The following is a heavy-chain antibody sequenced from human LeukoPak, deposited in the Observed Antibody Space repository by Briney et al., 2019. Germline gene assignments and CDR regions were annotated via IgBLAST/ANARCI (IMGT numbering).Heavy chain of an antibody. CDR3: ARVLRREGVVVAATRPLNYYYYGMDV. D-gene: IGHD2-15*01. Sequence: GRSLRLSCAASGFTFSSYGMHWVRQAPGKGLEWVAVIWYDGSNKYYADSVKGRFTISRDNSKNTLYLQMNSLRAEDTAVYYCARVLRREGVVVAATRPLNYYYYGMDVWGQGTTVTVSS. CDR2: IWYDGSNK. J-gene: IGHJ6*02. CDR1: GFTFSSYG. V-gene: IGHV3-33*01.